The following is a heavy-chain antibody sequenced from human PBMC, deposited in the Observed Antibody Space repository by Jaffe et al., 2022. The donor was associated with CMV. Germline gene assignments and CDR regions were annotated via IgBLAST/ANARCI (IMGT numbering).Heavy chain of an antibody. J-gene: IGHJ4*02. D-gene: IGHD3-22*01. CDR1: GGSISSYY. V-gene: IGHV4-59*01. CDR2: IYYSGST. CDR3: ARVYYDSSGYYARTGGVEYYFDY. Sequence: QVQLQESGPGLVKPSETLSLTCTVSGGSISSYYWSWIRQPPGKGLEWIGYIYYSGSTNYNPSLKSRVTISVDTSKNQFSLKLSSVTAADTAVYYCARVYYDSSGYYARTGGVEYYFDYWGQGTLVTVSS.